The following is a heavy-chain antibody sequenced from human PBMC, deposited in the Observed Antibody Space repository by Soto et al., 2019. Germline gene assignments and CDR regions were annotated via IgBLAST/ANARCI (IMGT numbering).Heavy chain of an antibody. CDR2: INAGNGNT. J-gene: IGHJ5*02. Sequence: ASVKVSCKASGYTFTSYAMHWVRQAPGQRLEWMGWINAGNGNTKYSQRFQGRVTITRDTSASTAYMELSSLRSEDTAVYYCARERDSSSWYQTLTAWFDPWGQGTLVTVSS. V-gene: IGHV1-3*01. CDR1: GYTFTSYA. CDR3: ARERDSSSWYQTLTAWFDP. D-gene: IGHD6-13*01.